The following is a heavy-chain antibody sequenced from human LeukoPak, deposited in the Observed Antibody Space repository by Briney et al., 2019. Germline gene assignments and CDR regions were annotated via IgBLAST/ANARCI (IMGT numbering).Heavy chain of an antibody. V-gene: IGHV3-33*01. CDR1: GFVFSNYG. CDR3: ARIGYGNSPPDY. D-gene: IGHD2/OR15-2a*01. Sequence: GGSLRLSCAASGFVFSNYGMYWVRQAPGKGLEWVAVIWYDGSKKYYVDSVKGRFTISRDNSENTLYLQMNSLRGEDTAVYYCARIGYGNSPPDYWGQGILVTVSS. CDR2: IWYDGSKK. J-gene: IGHJ4*02.